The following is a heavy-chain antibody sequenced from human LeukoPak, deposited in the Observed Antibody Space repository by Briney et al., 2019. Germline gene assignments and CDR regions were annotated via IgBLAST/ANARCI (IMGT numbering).Heavy chain of an antibody. D-gene: IGHD3-10*01. CDR2: IKQDGTEK. CDR3: ARPHLGSFNY. CDR1: GFTFSSFW. J-gene: IGHJ4*02. V-gene: IGHV3-7*01. Sequence: GGSLRLSCAASGFTFSSFWMSWVRQAPGKGLEWVANIKQDGTEKYYVDSVKGRFTISRDNAQSSLYLQMNSLRAEDTAVYYCARPHLGSFNYWGQGTLVTVSS.